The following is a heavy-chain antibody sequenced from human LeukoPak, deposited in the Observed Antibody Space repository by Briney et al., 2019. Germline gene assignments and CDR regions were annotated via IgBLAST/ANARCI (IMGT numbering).Heavy chain of an antibody. CDR2: INHSGST. CDR3: ASFYYDISGPNGGY. J-gene: IGHJ4*02. V-gene: IGHV4-34*01. Sequence: SETLSLTCAVYGGSFSGYYWSWIRQPPGKGLEWIGEINHSGSTNYNPSLKSRVTISVDTSKNQFSLKLSSVTAADTAVYYCASFYYDISGPNGGYWGQGTLVTVSS. CDR1: GGSFSGYY. D-gene: IGHD3-22*01.